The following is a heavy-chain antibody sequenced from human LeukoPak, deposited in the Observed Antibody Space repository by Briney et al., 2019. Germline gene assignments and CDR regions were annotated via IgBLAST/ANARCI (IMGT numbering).Heavy chain of an antibody. Sequence: NPSETLSLTCTVSGGSISSSSYYWGWIRQPPGKGLEWIGSIYYSGSTYYNPSLKSRVTISVDTSKNQFSLKLSSVTAADTAVCYCASLKWELLIDYWGQGTLVTVSS. CDR1: GGSISSSSYY. CDR3: ASLKWELLIDY. CDR2: IYYSGST. J-gene: IGHJ4*02. D-gene: IGHD1-26*01. V-gene: IGHV4-39*01.